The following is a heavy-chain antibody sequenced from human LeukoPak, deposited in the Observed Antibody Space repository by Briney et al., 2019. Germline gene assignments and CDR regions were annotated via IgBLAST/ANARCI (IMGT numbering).Heavy chain of an antibody. J-gene: IGHJ4*02. D-gene: IGHD6-13*01. CDR3: VRDDSSHFDY. CDR1: GFTFRSYW. Sequence: GGSLRLSCAASGFTFRSYWMHWVRQAPGKGLVWVSRINRDGSSTNYADSVKGRFTISRDNAKNTLYLQMNSLRAEDTAVYYCVRDDSSHFDYWGQGALVAVSS. CDR2: INRDGSST. V-gene: IGHV3-74*01.